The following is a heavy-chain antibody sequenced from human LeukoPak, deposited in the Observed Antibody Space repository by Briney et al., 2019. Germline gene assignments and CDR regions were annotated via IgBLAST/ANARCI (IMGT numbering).Heavy chain of an antibody. CDR2: ISSSGSSI. J-gene: IGHJ6*03. CDR3: ARVRLYCSGGRCYSLDV. CDR1: GFTFSDYY. V-gene: IGHV3-11*01. Sequence: GGSLRLSCAASGFTFSDYYMSWIRQAPGEGLEWVSYISSSGSSIDYADSLKGRFTISRDNAKNSLYLQMNSLRAEDTAVYYCARVRLYCSGGRCYSLDVWGKGTTVTISS. D-gene: IGHD2-15*01.